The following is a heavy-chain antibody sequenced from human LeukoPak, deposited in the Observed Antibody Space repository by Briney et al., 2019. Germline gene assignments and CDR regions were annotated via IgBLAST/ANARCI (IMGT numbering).Heavy chain of an antibody. CDR3: AKAAGYSYGYGDYYYYGMDV. V-gene: IGHV3-23*01. CDR1: GFTFSSYA. CDR2: ISGSGGST. D-gene: IGHD5-18*01. J-gene: IGHJ6*02. Sequence: PGGSLRLSCAASGFTFSSYAMSWVRQAPGKGLEWVSAISGSGGSTYYADSVKGRFTISRDNSKNTLYLQMNSLRAGDTAVYYCAKAAGYSYGYGDYYYYGMDVWGQGTTVTVSS.